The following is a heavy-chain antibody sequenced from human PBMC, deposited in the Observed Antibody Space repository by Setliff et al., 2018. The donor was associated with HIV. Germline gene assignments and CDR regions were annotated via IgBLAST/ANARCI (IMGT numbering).Heavy chain of an antibody. CDR3: ARGFGGGSSARYFQH. J-gene: IGHJ1*01. V-gene: IGHV1-8*02. CDR1: GYTFTNFG. D-gene: IGHD3-16*01. Sequence: ASVKVSCKASGYTFTNFGVGWVRQAPGQGLEWMAWMNPNSGNTGYAQKFQGRVTMTRDTSISTAYMELSSLRSDDTAVYYCARGFGGGSSARYFQHWGHGTLVTVPQ. CDR2: MNPNSGNT.